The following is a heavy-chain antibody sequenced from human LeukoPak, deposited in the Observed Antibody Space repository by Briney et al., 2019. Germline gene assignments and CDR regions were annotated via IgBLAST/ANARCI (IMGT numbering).Heavy chain of an antibody. V-gene: IGHV3-30*19. D-gene: IGHD2-2*01. J-gene: IGHJ4*02. CDR1: GFTFSRSA. Sequence: GGSLRLSCAASGFTFSRSAMHWVRQGPGKGLEWVAYIAHHGNDKYYADSVKGRFTISRDNSKNTLYLQMNSLRAEDTAVYYCARLNIVVVPAAPSALWGQGTLVTVSS. CDR2: IAHHGNDK. CDR3: ARLNIVVVPAAPSAL.